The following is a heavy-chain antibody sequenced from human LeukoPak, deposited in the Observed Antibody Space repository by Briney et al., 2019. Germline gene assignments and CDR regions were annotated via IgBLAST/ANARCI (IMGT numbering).Heavy chain of an antibody. CDR1: GFNLSTYS. CDR3: ARVCSNTSCWGAFDI. J-gene: IGHJ3*02. CDR2: ISSSGSSI. Sequence: GGSLRLSCVASGFNLSTYSMNWIRQAPGKGLEWVSYISSSGSSIYYADSVKGRFTSSRDNAKNSLYLQMNSLRAEDTAVYYCARVCSNTSCWGAFDIWGQGTMVTVSS. D-gene: IGHD2-2*01. V-gene: IGHV3-48*04.